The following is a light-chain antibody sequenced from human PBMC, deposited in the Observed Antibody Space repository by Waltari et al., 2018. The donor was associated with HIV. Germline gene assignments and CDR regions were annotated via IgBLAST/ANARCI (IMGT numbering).Light chain of an antibody. CDR2: VAS. CDR1: QNVTSN. Sequence: EIVMTQSPGTLSVSPGERATLSCRASQNVTSNLAWYKQKPGQAPRLLIYVASTRSTAFPARFSGSGYGTDFTLTINRMQSEEFAVLYCQQYNNSPPITFGQGTRLEI. CDR3: QQYNNSPPIT. J-gene: IGKJ5*01. V-gene: IGKV3-15*01.